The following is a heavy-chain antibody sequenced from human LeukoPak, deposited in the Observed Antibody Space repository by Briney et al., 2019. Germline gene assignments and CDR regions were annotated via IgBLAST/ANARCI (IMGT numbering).Heavy chain of an antibody. V-gene: IGHV3-23*01. D-gene: IGHD3-10*01. CDR2: ISGSGGST. CDR1: GFTFSSYG. CDR3: AKFGLAGSGRYHDAFDI. J-gene: IGHJ3*02. Sequence: GGPLRLSCAASGFTFSSYGMTWVRQAPGKGLEWVSAISGSGGSTYYADSVKGRSTISRDNSENILYLQMNSLRAEDTAVYYCAKFGLAGSGRYHDAFDIWGQGTMVTVSS.